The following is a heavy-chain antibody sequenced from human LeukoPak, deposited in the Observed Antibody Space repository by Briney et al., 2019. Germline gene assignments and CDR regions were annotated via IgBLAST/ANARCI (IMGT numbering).Heavy chain of an antibody. Sequence: GGSLRLSCAASGFTFNNYWIHWVRQVPGKGLEWVANIKQDGNEKYYVDSLKGRFTISRDNAKKSLYLQMNSLRAEDTAVYYCARGPLYQVPYYFHYYGLDVWGQGTTVTVSS. D-gene: IGHD2-2*01. CDR1: GFTFNNYW. CDR2: IKQDGNEK. CDR3: ARGPLYQVPYYFHYYGLDV. J-gene: IGHJ6*02. V-gene: IGHV3-7*03.